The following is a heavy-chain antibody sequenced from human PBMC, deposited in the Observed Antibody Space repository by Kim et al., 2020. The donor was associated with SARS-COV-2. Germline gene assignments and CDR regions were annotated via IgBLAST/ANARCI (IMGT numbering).Heavy chain of an antibody. CDR2: ISAYNGNT. D-gene: IGHD3-9*01. CDR3: ARADYDILTGYVPAGY. J-gene: IGHJ4*02. CDR1: GYTFTSYG. V-gene: IGHV1-18*01. Sequence: ASVKVSCKASGYTFTSYGISWVRQAPGQGLEWMGWISAYNGNTNYAQKLQGRVTMTTDTSTSPAYMELRSLRSDDTAVYYCARADYDILTGYVPAGYWGQGTLVTVSS.